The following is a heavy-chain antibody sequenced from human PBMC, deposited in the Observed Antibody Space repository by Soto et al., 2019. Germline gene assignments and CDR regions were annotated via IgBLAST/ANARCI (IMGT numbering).Heavy chain of an antibody. CDR3: AKGGRTASGYYYYYYMDV. CDR2: ISYDGSNK. D-gene: IGHD1-26*01. J-gene: IGHJ6*03. Sequence: GGSLRLSCAASGFTFSSYGMHWVRQAPGKGLEWVAVISYDGSNKYYADSVKGRFTISRDNSKNTLYLQMNSLRAEDTAVYYCAKGGRTASGYYYYYYMDVWGKGTTVTVSS. CDR1: GFTFSSYG. V-gene: IGHV3-30*18.